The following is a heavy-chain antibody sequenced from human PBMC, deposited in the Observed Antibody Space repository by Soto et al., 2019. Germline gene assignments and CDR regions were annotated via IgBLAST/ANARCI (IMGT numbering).Heavy chain of an antibody. CDR3: AKDVGHCSGGSCYSRYYGMDV. D-gene: IGHD2-15*01. V-gene: IGHV3-9*01. CDR2: ISWNSGSI. CDR1: GFTFDDYA. Sequence: EVQLVESGGGLVQPGRSLRLSCAASGFTFDDYAMHWVRQAPGKGLEWVSGISWNSGSIGYADSVKGRSTISRDNAKNSLYLQMNSLRAEDTALYYCAKDVGHCSGGSCYSRYYGMDVWGQGTTVTVSS. J-gene: IGHJ6*02.